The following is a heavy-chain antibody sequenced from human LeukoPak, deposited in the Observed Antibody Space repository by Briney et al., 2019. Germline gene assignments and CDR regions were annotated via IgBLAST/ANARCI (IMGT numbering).Heavy chain of an antibody. CDR3: ARDRGYFDY. CDR2: TRNKANSYTT. Sequence: PGGSLRLSCVASGXTFSDHHMDWVRQAPGKGLEWVGRTRNKANSYTTEYAASVKGRFTISRDDSKKSLDLQMNSLKTEDTAVYYCARDRGYFDYWGQGALVSVSS. V-gene: IGHV3-72*01. J-gene: IGHJ4*02. CDR1: GXTFSDHH. D-gene: IGHD3-10*01.